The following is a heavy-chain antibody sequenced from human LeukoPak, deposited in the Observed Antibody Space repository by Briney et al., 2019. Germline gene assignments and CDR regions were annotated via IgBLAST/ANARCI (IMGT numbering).Heavy chain of an antibody. CDR2: IKQDGSEE. J-gene: IGHJ6*02. V-gene: IGHV3-7*01. CDR3: ARVFKARIAAAGNYYYYGMDV. CDR1: GFTSSSYW. Sequence: GGSLRLSCAASGFTSSSYWMSWVRQAPGKGLEWVANIKQDGSEEYYVDSVKGRFTISRDNAKNSLYLQMNSLRAEDTAVYYCARVFKARIAAAGNYYYYGMDVWGQGTTVTVSS. D-gene: IGHD6-13*01.